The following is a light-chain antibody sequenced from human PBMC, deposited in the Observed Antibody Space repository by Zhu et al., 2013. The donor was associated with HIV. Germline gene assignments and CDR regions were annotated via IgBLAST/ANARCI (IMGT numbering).Light chain of an antibody. J-gene: IGKJ1*01. CDR1: QSVNRN. CDR2: HAS. CDR3: HQYGFSPRT. Sequence: IVMTQSPATLSVSPGDRVTLSCRASQSVNRNLAWYQQKPGQAPRLLIYHASTRATGIPDRFSGSESGTDFTLTISRLEPEDFAVYYCHQYGFSPRTFGQGTKVEFK. V-gene: IGKV3D-15*01.